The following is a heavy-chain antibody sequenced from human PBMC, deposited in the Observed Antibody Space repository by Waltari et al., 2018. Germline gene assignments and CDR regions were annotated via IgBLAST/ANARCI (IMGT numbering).Heavy chain of an antibody. CDR3: ATISSVAIH. J-gene: IGHJ6*02. V-gene: IGHV3-13*01. CDR2: ISSTGDT. CDR1: GFPFSSND. D-gene: IGHD2-15*01. Sequence: EVQLVESGGGLVQPGGSLGPLSGAAGFPFSSNDLHWVRQATGKGLEWVSAISSTGDTYYAASVRGRFTISRENAQRSVYLQMNSLRAGDTALYYCATISSVAIHWGQGTTVTVSS.